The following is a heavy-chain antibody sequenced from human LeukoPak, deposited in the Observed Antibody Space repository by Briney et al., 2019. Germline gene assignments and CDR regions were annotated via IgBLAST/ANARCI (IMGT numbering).Heavy chain of an antibody. Sequence: SVKVFCKASGGIFISYAIIWVRQDPGQGLEWMGRIIPIFGRANYAQKFQGRVTITTDESTSTAYMELSSLRSEDTAVYYCATHKSSSWRNNWFDPWGQGTLVTVSS. CDR3: ATHKSSSWRNNWFDP. V-gene: IGHV1-69*05. J-gene: IGHJ5*02. CDR1: GGIFISYA. D-gene: IGHD6-13*01. CDR2: IIPIFGRA.